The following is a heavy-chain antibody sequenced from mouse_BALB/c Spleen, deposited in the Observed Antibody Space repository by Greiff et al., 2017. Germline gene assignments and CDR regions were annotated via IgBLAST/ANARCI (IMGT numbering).Heavy chain of an antibody. D-gene: IGHD1-1*01. J-gene: IGHJ4*01. CDR1: GFSLSSYS. Sequence: VQLQQSGPGLVAPSQCLSISCTVSGFSLSSYSVHWVRQPPGKGLEWLGMIWGGGSTDYNSALKSRLSTSTDNSKSQVFLKMNSLQTDDTAMYYCARLPTASSWDYAMDYWGQGTSVTVSS. CDR3: ARLPTASSWDYAMDY. V-gene: IGHV2-6-4*01. CDR2: IWGGGST.